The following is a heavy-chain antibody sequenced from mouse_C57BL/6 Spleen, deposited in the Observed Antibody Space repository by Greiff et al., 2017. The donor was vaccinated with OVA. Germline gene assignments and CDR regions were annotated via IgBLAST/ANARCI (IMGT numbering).Heavy chain of an antibody. CDR2: IYPRSGNT. CDR3: ARFYGYDGEFAY. V-gene: IGHV1-81*01. CDR1: GYTFTSYG. J-gene: IGHJ3*01. D-gene: IGHD2-2*01. Sequence: QVQLQQSGAELARPGASVKLSCKASGYTFTSYGISWVKQRTGQGLEWIGEIYPRSGNTYYNEKFKGKATLTADKSSSTAYMELRSLTSEDSAVYVCARFYGYDGEFAYWGQGTLVTVSA.